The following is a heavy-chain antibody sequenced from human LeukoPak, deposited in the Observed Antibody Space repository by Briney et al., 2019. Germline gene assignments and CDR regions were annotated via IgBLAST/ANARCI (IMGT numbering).Heavy chain of an antibody. CDR3: AEGPVSSGWYDPYCCYGMDV. D-gene: IGHD6-19*01. Sequence: PGGSLSLSCAASTFTCSSYAMSWLRQAQGKGLEWVSAISGSGGSTYYADSGKVRFTISRYNSKNTLYLQMNSLRAEDTAVYCCAEGPVSSGWYDPYCCYGMDVWGQGTTVTVSS. J-gene: IGHJ6*02. V-gene: IGHV3-23*01. CDR1: TFTCSSYA. CDR2: ISGSGGST.